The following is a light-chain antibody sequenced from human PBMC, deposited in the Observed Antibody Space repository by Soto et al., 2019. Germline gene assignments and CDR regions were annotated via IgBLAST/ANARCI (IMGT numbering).Light chain of an antibody. CDR3: QKYNSGPPVT. J-gene: IGKJ3*01. Sequence: DIQMTQSPSSLSASVGDRVTITCRASQGISNYLAWYQQKPGQVPKLLIYAASTLQSGVPSRFSGSESGTDFTLTISSLQPEDVGSYYCQKYNSGPPVTFGPGTKVDVK. V-gene: IGKV1-27*01. CDR2: AAS. CDR1: QGISNY.